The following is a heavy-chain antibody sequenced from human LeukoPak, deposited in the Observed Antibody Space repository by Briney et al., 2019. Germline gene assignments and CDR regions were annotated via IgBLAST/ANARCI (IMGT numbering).Heavy chain of an antibody. CDR3: ARATDFWSGSGSYYMDV. V-gene: IGHV3-48*01. D-gene: IGHD3-3*01. CDR2: ISSSSSTI. CDR1: GFTFSSCS. Sequence: GGSLRLSCAASGFTFSSCSMNWVRQAPGKGLEWVSYISSSSSTIYYADSVKGRFTISRDNAKNSLYLQMNSLRAEDTAVYYCARATDFWSGSGSYYMDVWGKGTTVTVSS. J-gene: IGHJ6*03.